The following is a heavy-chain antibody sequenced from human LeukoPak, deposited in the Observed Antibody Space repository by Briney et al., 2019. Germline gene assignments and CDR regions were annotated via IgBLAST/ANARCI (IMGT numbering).Heavy chain of an antibody. V-gene: IGHV3-23*01. D-gene: IGHD2-15*01. CDR1: GFTFSSYA. J-gene: IGHJ6*02. CDR3: AKSDVVAAIAPKYGMDV. CDR2: ISGSGGST. Sequence: GGSLRLSCAASGFTFSSYAMSWVRQAPGKGLKWVSAISGSGGSTYYADSVKGRFTISRDNSKNTLYLQMNSLRAEDTAVYYCAKSDVVAAIAPKYGMDVWGQGTTVTVSS.